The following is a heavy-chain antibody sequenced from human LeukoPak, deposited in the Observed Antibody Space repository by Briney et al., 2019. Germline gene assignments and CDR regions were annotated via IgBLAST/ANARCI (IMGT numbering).Heavy chain of an antibody. D-gene: IGHD2/OR15-2a*01. Sequence: GGALRLSCAASGFAFSTFKMNWVRQAPGTGLEWVSSISSASSYIYYEDSVKGRFTISRDNAKNSLYLQMNSLRAEDTAVYYCARTPVSSNFDSWGRGTLVSVSS. CDR1: GFAFSTFK. CDR3: ARTPVSSNFDS. CDR2: ISSASSYI. V-gene: IGHV3-21*01. J-gene: IGHJ4*02.